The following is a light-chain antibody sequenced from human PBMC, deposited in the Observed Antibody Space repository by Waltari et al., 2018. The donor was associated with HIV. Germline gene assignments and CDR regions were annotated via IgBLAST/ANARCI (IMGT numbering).Light chain of an antibody. CDR2: DVS. Sequence: QSALTQPASVSGSPGPSITISCTGPSSDFGGYNYVYWYQQHPGKAPKLMIYDVSKRPSGVSNRFSGSKSGNTASLTISGLQAEDEADYYCCSYAGSSTLVFGGGTKLTVL. V-gene: IGLV2-23*02. CDR3: CSYAGSSTLV. J-gene: IGLJ2*01. CDR1: SSDFGGYNY.